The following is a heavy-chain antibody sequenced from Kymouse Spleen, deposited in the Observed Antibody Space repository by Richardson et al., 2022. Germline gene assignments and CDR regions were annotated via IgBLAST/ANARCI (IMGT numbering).Heavy chain of an antibody. Sequence: EVQLVESGGGLVQPGGSLRLSCAASGFTFSSYWMSWVRQAPGKGLEWVANIKQDGSEKYYVDSVKGRFTISRDNAKNSLYLQMNSLRAEDTAVYYCARQLWGYYYYGMDVWGQGTTVTVSS. CDR3: ARQLWGYYYYGMDV. D-gene: IGHD5-18,IGHD5-18*01. CDR1: GFTFSSYW. J-gene: IGHJ6*02. V-gene: IGHV3-7*01. CDR2: IKQDGSEK.